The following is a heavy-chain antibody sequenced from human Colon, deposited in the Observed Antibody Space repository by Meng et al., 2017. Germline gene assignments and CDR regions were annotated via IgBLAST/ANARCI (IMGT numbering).Heavy chain of an antibody. CDR3: ARDDTGRLDY. CDR1: GASVSSGNYY. V-gene: IGHV4-61*01. Sequence: QVHLQESGPGLVRPSETLSLTCTVSGASVSSGNYYWSWIRQPPGKGLEWIGYISNSGSTHYNPSLKSQVTMSLDTSKNQFPLKLSSLTAADTAVYYCARDDTGRLDYWGQGTLVTVSS. D-gene: IGHD3-10*01. J-gene: IGHJ4*02. CDR2: ISNSGST.